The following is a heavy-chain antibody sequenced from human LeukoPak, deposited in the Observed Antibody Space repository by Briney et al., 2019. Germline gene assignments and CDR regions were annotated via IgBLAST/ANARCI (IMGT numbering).Heavy chain of an antibody. CDR3: ARVARCTSCFDVDY. V-gene: IGHV4-4*02. CDR2: FFLKGST. CDR1: GVSISRSNW. Sequence: MSSETLSLTCTVSGVSISRSNWWSWVRQPPGKGLEWIGSFFLKGSTYYNPSLKSRVTISVDTSKNQFSLALSSVTAADTAVYYCARVARCTSCFDVDYWGQGTLVTVSS. J-gene: IGHJ4*02. D-gene: IGHD2-2*01.